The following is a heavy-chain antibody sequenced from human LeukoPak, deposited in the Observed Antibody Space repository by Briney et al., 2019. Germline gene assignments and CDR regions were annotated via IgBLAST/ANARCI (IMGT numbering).Heavy chain of an antibody. Sequence: GGSLRLSCAASGFTFSNYYMSWIRQAPGKGLEWVSYISSSSTYTNYADCVKGRFTISRVNAKNSLYLQMTSLRAEDTAVYYCARVRGSSSARWFDPWGQGTLVTVSS. CDR1: GFTFSNYY. D-gene: IGHD6-13*01. J-gene: IGHJ5*02. CDR3: ARVRGSSSARWFDP. V-gene: IGHV3-11*06. CDR2: ISSSSTYT.